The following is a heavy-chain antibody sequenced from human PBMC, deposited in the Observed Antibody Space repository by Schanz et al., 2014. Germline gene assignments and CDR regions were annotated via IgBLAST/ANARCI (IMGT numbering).Heavy chain of an antibody. J-gene: IGHJ4*02. V-gene: IGHV3-11*01. CDR2: ISDSGDST. D-gene: IGHD2-2*01. CDR1: GFTFSDYY. Sequence: QVQLVESGGGLVKPGGSLRLSCAASGFTFSDYYMSWIRQAPGKGLEWVSDISDSGDSTHYADSVKGRFTISRDNAKITLFLQVNSLSAEDTAVYYFAKVAPAATYLDSWGLGTLVTVSS. CDR3: AKVAPAATYLDS.